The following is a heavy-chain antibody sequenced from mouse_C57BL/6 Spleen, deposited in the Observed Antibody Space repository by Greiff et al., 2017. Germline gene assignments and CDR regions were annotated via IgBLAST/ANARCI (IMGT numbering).Heavy chain of an antibody. CDR3: TRDTYYDYDGGGFDY. Sequence: EVQLVESGEGLVKPGGSLKLSCAASGFTFSSYAMSWVRQTPEKRLEWVAYISSGGDYIYYADTVKGRFTISRDNARNTLYLQMSSLKSEDTAMYYCTRDTYYDYDGGGFDYWGQGTTLTVSS. J-gene: IGHJ2*01. D-gene: IGHD2-4*01. CDR2: ISSGGDYI. V-gene: IGHV5-9-1*02. CDR1: GFTFSSYA.